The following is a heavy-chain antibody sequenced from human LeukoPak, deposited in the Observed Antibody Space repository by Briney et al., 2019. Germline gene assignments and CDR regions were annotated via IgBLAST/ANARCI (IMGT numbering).Heavy chain of an antibody. CDR2: IYTSGST. D-gene: IGHD6-13*01. V-gene: IGHV4-4*07. CDR3: ARDLRDSSSWSGPWTNAFDI. CDR1: GGSISSYY. Sequence: SETLSLTCTVSGGSISSYYWSWIRQPAGKGLEWIGRIYTSGSTNYNPSLKSRVTMPVDTSKNQFSLKLSSVTAADTAVYYCARDLRDSSSWSGPWTNAFDIWGQGTMVTVSS. J-gene: IGHJ3*02.